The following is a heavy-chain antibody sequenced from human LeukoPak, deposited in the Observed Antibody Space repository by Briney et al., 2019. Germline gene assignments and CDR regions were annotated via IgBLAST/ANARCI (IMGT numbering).Heavy chain of an antibody. J-gene: IGHJ5*02. V-gene: IGHV1-2*02. D-gene: IGHD5-18*01. CDR3: ARVRDGYSYGVDP. CDR1: GYTFTGYY. Sequence: ASVKVSCKASGYTFTGYYMHWVRQAPGQGLEWMGWINPNSGGTNYAQKFQGRVTMTRDTSISTAYMELSRLKSDDTAVYYCARVRDGYSYGVDPWGQGTLVTVSS. CDR2: INPNSGGT.